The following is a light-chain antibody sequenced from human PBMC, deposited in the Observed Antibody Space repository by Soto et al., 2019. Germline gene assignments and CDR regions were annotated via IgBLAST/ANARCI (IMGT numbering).Light chain of an antibody. CDR3: QQYNNWPRT. Sequence: EIVMAQAPASMSVSPGARATLCCRASQSVSSNLAWYQQKPGQAPRLLIYGASTRATGIPARFSGSGSGTEFTLTISSLQSEDFAVYYCQQYNNWPRTFGQGTKVDIK. J-gene: IGKJ1*01. CDR2: GAS. CDR1: QSVSSN. V-gene: IGKV3-15*01.